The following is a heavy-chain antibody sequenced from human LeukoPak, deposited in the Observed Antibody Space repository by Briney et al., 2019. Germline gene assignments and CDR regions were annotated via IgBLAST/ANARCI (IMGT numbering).Heavy chain of an antibody. Sequence: GGSLRLSCSASGFTFSTYGMSWVRQAPGKGLEWVISISGSGSTTFYADSVKGRFTISRDNSNNMLYLQMTSLRAEDTAVYYCAKGTSTYSSGSFDYWGRGTLVTVSS. V-gene: IGHV3-23*01. J-gene: IGHJ4*02. CDR3: AKGTSTYSSGSFDY. CDR1: GFTFSTYG. CDR2: ISGSGSTT. D-gene: IGHD6-19*01.